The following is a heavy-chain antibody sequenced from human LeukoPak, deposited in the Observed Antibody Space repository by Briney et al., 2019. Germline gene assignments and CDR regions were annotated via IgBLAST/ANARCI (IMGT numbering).Heavy chain of an antibody. J-gene: IGHJ6*03. CDR3: ARDNSRITIFGVVIIRRLMDV. CDR2: INPNSGGT. V-gene: IGHV1-2*06. CDR1: GYTFTGYY. D-gene: IGHD3-3*01. Sequence: ASVKVSCKASGYTFTGYYMHWVRQAPGQGPEWMGRINPNSGGTNYAQKFQGRVTMTRDTSISTAYMELSRLRSDDTAVYYCARDNSRITIFGVVIIRRLMDVWGKGTTVTVSS.